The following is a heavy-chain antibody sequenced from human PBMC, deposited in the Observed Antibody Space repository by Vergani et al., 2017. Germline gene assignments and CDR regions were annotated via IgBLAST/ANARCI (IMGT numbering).Heavy chain of an antibody. CDR1: GFTFSSYG. J-gene: IGHJ4*02. CDR2: ISYDGTNK. V-gene: IGHV3-30*03. Sequence: QVQLEESGGGVVQPGRSLRLSCAASGFTFSSYGMHWVRQAPGKGLEWVAVISYDGTNKYSADSVKGRFTISRDNSKNTLYLQVRSLRLEDTGVYHCVRDRGLCAGGRCYTEAWDYWGQGTPVTVSS. D-gene: IGHD2-2*02. CDR3: VRDRGLCAGGRCYTEAWDY.